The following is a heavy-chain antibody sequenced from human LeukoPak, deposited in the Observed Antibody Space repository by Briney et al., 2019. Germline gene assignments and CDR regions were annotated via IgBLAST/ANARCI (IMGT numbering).Heavy chain of an antibody. CDR2: IWYDGSNK. J-gene: IGHJ4*02. Sequence: GGSLRLSCAASGFTFSSYGMHWVRQAPGKGLEWVAVIWYDGSNKYYADSVKGRFTISRDNSKNTLYLQMNSLRAEDTAVYYCARRIGYDYVWGSYHPFDYWGQGTLVTVSS. CDR3: ARRIGYDYVWGSYHPFDY. CDR1: GFTFSSYG. D-gene: IGHD3-16*02. V-gene: IGHV3-33*01.